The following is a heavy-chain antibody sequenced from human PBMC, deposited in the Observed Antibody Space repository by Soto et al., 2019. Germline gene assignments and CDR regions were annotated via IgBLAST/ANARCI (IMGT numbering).Heavy chain of an antibody. Sequence: EVQLVASGVGLVQTGGSLRLSCASSGFPFSAFSMNWVRQAPGKGLEWVACISSSGSTIYYTDSVKGRFTISSDNAKSSLYLQMDSLRDEDTAVYYCAREGGRHCSPTRCYNAFDLWGQGTMVTVSS. CDR3: AREGGRHCSPTRCYNAFDL. J-gene: IGHJ3*01. D-gene: IGHD2-2*02. CDR1: GFPFSAFS. V-gene: IGHV3-48*02. CDR2: ISSSGSTI.